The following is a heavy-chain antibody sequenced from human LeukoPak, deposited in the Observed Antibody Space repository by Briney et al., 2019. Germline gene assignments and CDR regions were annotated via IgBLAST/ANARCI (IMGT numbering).Heavy chain of an antibody. D-gene: IGHD1-26*01. V-gene: IGHV4-39*07. CDR3: ASSGSYYRSDY. Sequence: SETLSLTCTVSGGSISSTSYYWGWIRQPPGKGLEWIGSIYFGGSTFYNPSLKSRVTISVDTSKNQFSLKLTSVTAADTAVYYCASSGSYYRSDYWGQGTLVTVSS. CDR1: GGSISSTSYY. J-gene: IGHJ4*02. CDR2: IYFGGST.